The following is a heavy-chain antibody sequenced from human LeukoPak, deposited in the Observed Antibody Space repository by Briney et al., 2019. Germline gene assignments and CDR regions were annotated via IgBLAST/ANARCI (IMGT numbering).Heavy chain of an antibody. Sequence: GGSLRLSCAASRFTFSSYGMHWVRQAPGNGLEWVAVISYDGSNKYYADSVKGRFTISRDNSKNTLYLQMNSLRAEDTAVYYCAKARMRYSYDYYFDYWGQGTLVTVSS. D-gene: IGHD5-18*01. V-gene: IGHV3-30*18. CDR2: ISYDGSNK. CDR3: AKARMRYSYDYYFDY. CDR1: RFTFSSYG. J-gene: IGHJ4*02.